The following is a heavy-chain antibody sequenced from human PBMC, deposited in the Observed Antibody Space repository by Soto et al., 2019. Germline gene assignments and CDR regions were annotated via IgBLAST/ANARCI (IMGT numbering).Heavy chain of an antibody. Sequence: RGESLKISCKGSGYSFTSYWIGWVRQMPGKGLEWMGIIYPGDSDTRYSPSFQGQVTISADKSISTAYLQWSSLRASDTAMYYCARRLVLEYYYGSSGPLGGAFDIWGQGTMVTVSS. D-gene: IGHD3-22*01. CDR2: IYPGDSDT. CDR3: ARRLVLEYYYGSSGPLGGAFDI. V-gene: IGHV5-51*01. CDR1: GYSFTSYW. J-gene: IGHJ3*02.